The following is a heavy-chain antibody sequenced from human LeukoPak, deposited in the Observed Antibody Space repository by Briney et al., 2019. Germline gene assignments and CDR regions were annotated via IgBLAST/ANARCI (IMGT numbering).Heavy chain of an antibody. J-gene: IGHJ5*02. D-gene: IGHD4-17*01. CDR1: GYTFTSYG. V-gene: IGHV1-18*01. CDR2: ISAYNGNA. CDR3: ARDRVNDYGDYRLNWFDP. Sequence: ASVKVSCKASGYTFTSYGISWVRQAPCQGLEWMGWISAYNGNANYAQKLQGRVTMTTDPSTSTAYMELRSLRSDDTAVYYCARDRVNDYGDYRLNWFDPWGQGTLATVSS.